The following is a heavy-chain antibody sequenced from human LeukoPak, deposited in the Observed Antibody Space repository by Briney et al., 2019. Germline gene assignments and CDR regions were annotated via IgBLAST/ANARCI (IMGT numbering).Heavy chain of an antibody. Sequence: SETLSLTCTVSGASISSYYWSWIRQPPGKGLEWIGYISYSGDTNYNPSLKSRVTISIDTSKNQFSLKLSSVTAADTAVYYCARRRARYSSSLGAFDIWGQGTMVTVSS. V-gene: IGHV4-59*12. CDR3: ARRRARYSSSLGAFDI. D-gene: IGHD6-6*01. CDR1: GASISSYY. CDR2: ISYSGDT. J-gene: IGHJ3*02.